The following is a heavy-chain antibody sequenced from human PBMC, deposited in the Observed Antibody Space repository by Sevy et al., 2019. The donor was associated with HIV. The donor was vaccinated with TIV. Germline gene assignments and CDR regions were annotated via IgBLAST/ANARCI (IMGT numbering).Heavy chain of an antibody. J-gene: IGHJ4*02. Sequence: GGYLRLSCAASGFTFSSYAMSWVCQAPGKGLEWVSAISGSGISTYYADSVKVRFTISRDNSKNTLYMQMNNLRAEDTAVFYCAKGIGYSGYETDYWGQGTLVTVSS. D-gene: IGHD5-12*01. V-gene: IGHV3-23*01. CDR1: GFTFSSYA. CDR2: ISGSGIST. CDR3: AKGIGYSGYETDY.